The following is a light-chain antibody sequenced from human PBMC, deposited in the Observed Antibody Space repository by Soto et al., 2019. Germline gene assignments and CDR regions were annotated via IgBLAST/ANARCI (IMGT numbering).Light chain of an antibody. J-gene: IGKJ1*01. Sequence: EMVLTQSPGTLSLSPVERATLSCRASQSVSRRYLDWYQQKPGQAPRLLIYGASSRATGVPARFSGSGSGTHFTLTISSLQSEDFGTYYCQQYNAWPVTFGQGTKVDIK. CDR3: QQYNAWPVT. CDR1: QSVSRRY. CDR2: GAS. V-gene: IGKV3-15*01.